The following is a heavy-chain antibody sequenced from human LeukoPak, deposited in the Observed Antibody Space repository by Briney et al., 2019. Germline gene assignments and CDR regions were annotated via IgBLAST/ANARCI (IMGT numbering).Heavy chain of an antibody. CDR2: IYYSGST. V-gene: IGHV4-59*01. Sequence: SETLSLTCTVSGGSISNYYWSWIRQPPGKGLEWIGYIYYSGSTNYNPSLKSRVTISVDTSKNQFSLKLSSVTAADTAVYYCARGPLNYDFWSGFDPWGQGTLVTVSS. J-gene: IGHJ5*02. CDR3: ARGPLNYDFWSGFDP. D-gene: IGHD3-3*01. CDR1: GGSISNYY.